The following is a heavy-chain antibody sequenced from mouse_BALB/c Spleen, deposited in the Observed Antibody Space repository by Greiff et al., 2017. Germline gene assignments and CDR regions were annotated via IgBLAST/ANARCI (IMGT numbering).Heavy chain of an antibody. V-gene: IGHV5-9-3*01. CDR2: ISSGGSYT. CDR1: GFTFSSYA. Sequence: EVMLVESGGGLVKPGGSLKLSCAASGFTFSSYAMSWVRQTPEKRLEWVATISSGGSYTYYPDSVKGRFTISRDNAKNTLYLQMSSLRSEDTAMYYCARHDYDVVAYWGQGTLVTVSA. CDR3: ARHDYDVVAY. J-gene: IGHJ3*01. D-gene: IGHD2-4*01.